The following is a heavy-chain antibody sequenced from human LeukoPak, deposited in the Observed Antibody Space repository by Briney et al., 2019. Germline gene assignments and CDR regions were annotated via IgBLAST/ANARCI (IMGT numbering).Heavy chain of an antibody. CDR2: IYHSGST. Sequence: KPSGTLSLTCAVFGGSISSSNWWSWVRQPPGKGLEWIGEIYHSGSTNYNPSLKSRVTISVDKSKNQFSLKLSSVTAADTAVYYCARAVGGHDSSGDDAFDIWGQGTMVTVSS. CDR1: GGSISSSNW. CDR3: ARAVGGHDSSGDDAFDI. J-gene: IGHJ3*02. V-gene: IGHV4-4*02. D-gene: IGHD3-22*01.